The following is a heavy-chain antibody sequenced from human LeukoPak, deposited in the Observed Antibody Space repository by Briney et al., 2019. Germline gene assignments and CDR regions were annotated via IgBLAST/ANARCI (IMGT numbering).Heavy chain of an antibody. CDR3: ARGLHSSSAPIIDY. J-gene: IGHJ4*02. CDR1: GFTFSSYG. CDR2: IWYDGSNK. V-gene: IGHV3-33*01. D-gene: IGHD6-13*01. Sequence: PGGSLRLSCAASGFTFSSYGMHWVRQAPGKGLEWVAVIWYDGSNKYYADSVKGRFTISRDNAKNSLYLQMNSLRAEDTAVYYCARGLHSSSAPIIDYWGQGTLVTVSS.